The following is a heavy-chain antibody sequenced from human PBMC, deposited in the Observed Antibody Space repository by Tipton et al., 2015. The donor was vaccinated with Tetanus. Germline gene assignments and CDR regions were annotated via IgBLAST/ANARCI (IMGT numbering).Heavy chain of an antibody. J-gene: IGHJ4*01. Sequence: TLSLTCSVSGDFISTNNWWSWVRQSPGKGLEWLGEIYHSGHANYNSFLKSRLTLYVDKSANQFSLRLTSLTAADTARYYCAKGGVWRLGELVHWGQGALVVVSS. D-gene: IGHD3-16*01. CDR3: AKGGVWRLGELVH. CDR2: IYHSGHA. V-gene: IGHV4-4*02. CDR1: GDFISTNNW.